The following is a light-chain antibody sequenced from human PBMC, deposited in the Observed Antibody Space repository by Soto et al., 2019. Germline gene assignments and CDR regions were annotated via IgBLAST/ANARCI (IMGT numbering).Light chain of an antibody. V-gene: IGLV4-69*01. CDR3: QTWGTGIQV. Sequence: QLVLTQSPSASASLGASVKLTCTLSSGHSSYAIAWHQQQPEKGSRYLMKLNSDGSHSKGDGIPDRFSGSSSGAERYLTVSGLQSEDEADYYCQTWGTGIQVFGTGTKLTVL. CDR1: SGHSSYA. J-gene: IGLJ1*01. CDR2: LNSDGSH.